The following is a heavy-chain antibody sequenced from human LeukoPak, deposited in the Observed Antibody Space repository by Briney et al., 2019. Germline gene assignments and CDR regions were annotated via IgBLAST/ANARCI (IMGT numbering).Heavy chain of an antibody. Sequence: GGSLRLSCAASGFTFSSYAMSWVRQAPGKGLEWVSAISGSGGSTYYADSVKGRFTISRDNSKNALYLQMNSLRAEDTAVYYCAKNGEYQLLYPYYFDYWGQGTLVTVSS. CDR1: GFTFSSYA. CDR3: AKNGEYQLLYPYYFDY. V-gene: IGHV3-23*01. CDR2: ISGSGGST. J-gene: IGHJ4*02. D-gene: IGHD2-2*02.